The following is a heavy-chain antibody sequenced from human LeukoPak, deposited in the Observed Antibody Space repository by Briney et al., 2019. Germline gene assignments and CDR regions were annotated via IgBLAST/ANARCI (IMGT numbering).Heavy chain of an antibody. J-gene: IGHJ4*02. V-gene: IGHV3-9*01. Sequence: GGSLRLSCAASGFTFSKFPMGWVRQAPGKGLEWVSGISWNSGSIGYADSVKGRFTISRDNAKNSLYLQMNSLRAEDTALYYCARGGYYDNSGYPYWGQGTLVTVSS. CDR1: GFTFSKFP. CDR2: ISWNSGSI. CDR3: ARGGYYDNSGYPY. D-gene: IGHD3-22*01.